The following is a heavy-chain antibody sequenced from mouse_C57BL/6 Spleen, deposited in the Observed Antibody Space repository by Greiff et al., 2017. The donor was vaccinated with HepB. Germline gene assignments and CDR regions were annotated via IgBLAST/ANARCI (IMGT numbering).Heavy chain of an antibody. CDR1: GYAFSSSW. V-gene: IGHV1-82*01. CDR2: IYPGDGDT. Sequence: VKLQESGPELVKPGASVKISCKASGYAFSSSWMNWVKQRPGKGLEWIGRIYPGDGDTNYNGKFKGKATLTADKSSSTAYMQLSSLTSEDSAVYFCARGYDYDWFAYWGQGTLVTVSA. J-gene: IGHJ3*01. D-gene: IGHD2-4*01. CDR3: ARGYDYDWFAY.